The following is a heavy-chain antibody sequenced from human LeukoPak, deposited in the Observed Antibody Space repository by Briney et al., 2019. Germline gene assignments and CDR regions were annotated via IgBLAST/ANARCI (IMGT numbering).Heavy chain of an antibody. V-gene: IGHV1-18*04. CDR2: INPQNGNT. CDR3: ARGGYYDRSGYYYVKAWFDP. CDR1: GYTVTNYG. D-gene: IGHD3-22*01. J-gene: IGHJ5*02. Sequence: ASVKVSFKASGYTVTNYGISWARQAPGQGLEWMGWINPQNGNTNYAQNLQDRVTMTTDTSTSTAYMELRSLRSDDTAVYFCARGGYYDRSGYYYVKAWFDPWGQGTLVTVSS.